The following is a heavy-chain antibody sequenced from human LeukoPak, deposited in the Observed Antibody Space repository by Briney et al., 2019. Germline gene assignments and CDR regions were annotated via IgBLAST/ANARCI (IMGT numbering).Heavy chain of an antibody. CDR2: IYSGGTT. D-gene: IGHD5-18*01. CDR1: GFTVSTNC. Sequence: GGSLRLSCAASGFTVSTNCMTWVRQAPGRGLEWVSTIYSGGTTYYADSVMGRFTISRHNSRNTLYLQMNSLRAEDTAVYYCARVDTVMAYYFDLWGQGTLVTVSS. J-gene: IGHJ4*02. CDR3: ARVDTVMAYYFDL. V-gene: IGHV3-53*04.